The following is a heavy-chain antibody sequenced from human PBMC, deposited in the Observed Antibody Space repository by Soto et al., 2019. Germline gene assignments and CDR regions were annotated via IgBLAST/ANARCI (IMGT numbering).Heavy chain of an antibody. CDR2: MNPNSGNT. Sequence: EASVKVSCKASGYTFTSYDINCVRQATGQGFEWMGWMNPNSGNTGYAQKFQGRVTMTRDTSITTAYMELNSLRAEDTAVYYCAKDSFGSGWPKNYFDYWGQGTLVTVSS. V-gene: IGHV1-8*01. J-gene: IGHJ4*02. CDR1: GYTFTSYD. D-gene: IGHD6-19*01. CDR3: AKDSFGSGWPKNYFDY.